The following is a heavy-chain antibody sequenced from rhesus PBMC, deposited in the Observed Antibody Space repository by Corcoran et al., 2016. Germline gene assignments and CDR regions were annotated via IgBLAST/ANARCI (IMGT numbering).Heavy chain of an antibody. Sequence: EVQLVESGGGLVQPGGSLRLSCAASGFTFSSYGMHWVRQAPGKGLEWVAIISSDVSKQYYADSVKDRFTISRDNSKNMLYLQMNNLTLEDTAVYYCALGITGDYFDYWGQGVLVTVSS. V-gene: IGHV3-54*02. CDR3: ALGITGDYFDY. CDR1: GFTFSSYG. CDR2: ISSDVSKQ. J-gene: IGHJ4*01. D-gene: IGHD1-26*01.